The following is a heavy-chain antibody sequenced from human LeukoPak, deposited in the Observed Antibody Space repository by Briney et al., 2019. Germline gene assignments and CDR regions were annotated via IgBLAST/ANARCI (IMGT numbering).Heavy chain of an antibody. Sequence: GGTLRLSCAASGLTLSNYAMNWVRQAPGKGLEWVSFIYSDNTHYSDSVKGRFTISRDNSKNTLYLQMNSLRAEDTAVYYCARRAGAYSHPYDYWGQGTLVTVSS. D-gene: IGHD4/OR15-4a*01. J-gene: IGHJ4*02. CDR1: GLTLSNYA. V-gene: IGHV3-53*01. CDR2: IYSDNT. CDR3: ARRAGAYSHPYDY.